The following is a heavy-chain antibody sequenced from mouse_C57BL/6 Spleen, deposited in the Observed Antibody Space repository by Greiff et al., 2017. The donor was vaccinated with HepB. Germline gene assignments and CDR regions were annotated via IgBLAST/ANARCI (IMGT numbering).Heavy chain of an antibody. CDR3: AKEGNDLLWYRSYFDY. J-gene: IGHJ2*01. V-gene: IGHV3-6*01. CDR2: ISYDGSN. CDR1: GYSITSGYY. D-gene: IGHD2-1*01. Sequence: DVKLQESGPGLVKPSQSLSLTCSVTGYSITSGYYWNWIRQFPGNKLEWMGYISYDGSNNYNPSLKNRISITRDTSKKQFFLKLNSVTTEDTATYYCAKEGNDLLWYRSYFDYWGQGTTLTVSS.